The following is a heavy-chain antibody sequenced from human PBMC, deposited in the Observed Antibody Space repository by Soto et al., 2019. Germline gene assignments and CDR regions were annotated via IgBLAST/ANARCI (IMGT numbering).Heavy chain of an antibody. V-gene: IGHV3-15*07. Sequence: GESLKISCAASGFTFNNAWMNWVRQAPGKGLEWVGRIKAKTDGGTTDYAAPVKGRFTISRDDSKNTLYLQMNSLKTEDTAVYHCTTDSYDYGDPGLGYWGQGALVTVSS. D-gene: IGHD4-17*01. CDR1: GFTFNNAW. CDR3: TTDSYDYGDPGLGY. J-gene: IGHJ4*02. CDR2: IKAKTDGGTT.